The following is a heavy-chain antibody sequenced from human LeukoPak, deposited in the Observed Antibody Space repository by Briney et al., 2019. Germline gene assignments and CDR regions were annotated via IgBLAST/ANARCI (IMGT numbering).Heavy chain of an antibody. CDR2: ITSSSSYI. V-gene: IGHV3-21*01. CDR1: GFTVSSNY. J-gene: IGHJ4*02. D-gene: IGHD3-22*01. Sequence: GGSLRLSCAASGFTVSSNYMSWVRQAPGKGLEWVSSITSSSSYIYYADSVMGRFTISRDNANNSLYLQMNSLRAEDTAVYYCARHVVAVGFDYWGQGTLVTVSS. CDR3: ARHVVAVGFDY.